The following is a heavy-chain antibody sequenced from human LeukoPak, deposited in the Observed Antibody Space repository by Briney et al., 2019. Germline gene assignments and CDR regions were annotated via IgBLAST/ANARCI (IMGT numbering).Heavy chain of an antibody. D-gene: IGHD3-22*01. CDR3: AKDLFLYGSSGYPRCPDY. CDR1: GFTFSSYG. CDR2: ISYDGSNQ. Sequence: GGSLRLSCAASGFTFSSYGIHWVRQAPGKGLEWVAVISYDGSNQYHADSVKGRFTISRDNSMNTLYLQMNSLRAEDSAVYYCAKDLFLYGSSGYPRCPDYWGQGTLVTVSS. V-gene: IGHV3-30*18. J-gene: IGHJ4*02.